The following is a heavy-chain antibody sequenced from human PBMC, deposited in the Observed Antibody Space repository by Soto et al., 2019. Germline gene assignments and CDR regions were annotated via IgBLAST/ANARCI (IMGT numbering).Heavy chain of an antibody. D-gene: IGHD1-26*01. CDR2: IYYSGST. CDR1: GGSISSSSYY. CDR3: ARPVGATTAFDI. J-gene: IGHJ3*02. V-gene: IGHV4-39*01. Sequence: SETLSLTCTVSGGSISSSSYYWGWIRQPPGKGLEWIGSIYYSGSTYYNPSLKSRVTISVDTSKNQFSLKLSSVTAADTAVYYCARPVGATTAFDIWGQGTMVTVS.